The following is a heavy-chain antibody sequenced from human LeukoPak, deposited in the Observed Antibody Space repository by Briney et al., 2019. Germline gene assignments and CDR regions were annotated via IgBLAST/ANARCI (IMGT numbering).Heavy chain of an antibody. CDR3: GRDPYYDSLDY. CDR1: GFSFSSYA. J-gene: IGHJ4*02. D-gene: IGHD3-22*01. V-gene: IGHV3-7*01. Sequence: GGSLRLSCAASGFSFSSYAMSWVRQAPGKGLEWVANIKDDGREEYYVDSVKGRFTISRDNAKNSLYLQMNSLRAEDTAVYYCGRDPYYDSLDYWGQGTLVTVSS. CDR2: IKDDGREE.